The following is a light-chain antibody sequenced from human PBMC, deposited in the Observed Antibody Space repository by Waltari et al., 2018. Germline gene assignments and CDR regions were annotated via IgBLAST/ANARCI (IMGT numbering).Light chain of an antibody. V-gene: IGKV3-20*01. Sequence: EIVLTQSPGTLSLSPGERATLSCRASQSVSSSYLAWYQQKPGQPPGLLIYAASSRATGIPDRFSGSGSGTDFTLTIGRLEPEDFAVYYCQQYGSSVYTFGQGTKLEIK. CDR2: AAS. J-gene: IGKJ2*01. CDR1: QSVSSSY. CDR3: QQYGSSVYT.